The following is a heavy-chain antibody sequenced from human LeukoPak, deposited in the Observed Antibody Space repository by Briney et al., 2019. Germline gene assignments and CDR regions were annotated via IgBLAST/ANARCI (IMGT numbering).Heavy chain of an antibody. CDR2: ISTSGST. J-gene: IGHJ4*02. Sequence: SGTLSLTCTVSGGSISSGSYYWSWIRQPAGKGLEWIGRISTSGSTNYNPSLKSRVTISVDTSKNQFSLKLSSVTAADTAVYYCARYYDILTGFLVWGQGTLVTVSS. D-gene: IGHD3-9*01. CDR1: GGSISSGSYY. V-gene: IGHV4-61*02. CDR3: ARYYDILTGFLV.